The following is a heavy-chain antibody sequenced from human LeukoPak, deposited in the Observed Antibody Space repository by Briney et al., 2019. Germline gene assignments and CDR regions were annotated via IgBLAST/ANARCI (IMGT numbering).Heavy chain of an antibody. V-gene: IGHV3-30-3*01. CDR3: ARGQLTFDY. J-gene: IGHJ4*02. CDR1: GFTFSCYA. Sequence: PGGSLRLSCAASGFTFSCYAMHWVRQAPGKGLEWVAVISYDGSNKYYADSVKGRFTISRDNSKNTLYLQMNSLRAEDTAVYYCARGQLTFDYWGQGTLVTVSS. CDR2: ISYDGSNK. D-gene: IGHD1-1*01.